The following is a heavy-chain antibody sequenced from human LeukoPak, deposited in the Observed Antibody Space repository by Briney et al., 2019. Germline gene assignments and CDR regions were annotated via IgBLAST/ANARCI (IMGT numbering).Heavy chain of an antibody. CDR2: ISGSGGST. V-gene: IGHV3-23*01. J-gene: IGHJ4*02. CDR3: ANGIQGIAVAGFFDY. D-gene: IGHD6-19*01. Sequence: PGGSLRLSCAASGFSFSSYWMSRVRQAPGKGLEWVSAISGSGGSTYYADSVKGRFTISRDNSKNTLYLQMNSLRAEDTAVYYCANGIQGIAVAGFFDYWGQGTLVTVSS. CDR1: GFSFSSYW.